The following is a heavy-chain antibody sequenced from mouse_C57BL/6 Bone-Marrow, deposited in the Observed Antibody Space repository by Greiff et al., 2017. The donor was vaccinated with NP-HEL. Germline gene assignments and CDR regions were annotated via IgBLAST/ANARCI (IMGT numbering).Heavy chain of an antibody. Sequence: EVKVVESGGGLVQPGGSLKLSCAASGFTFSDYYMYWVRQTPEKRLEWVAYISNGGGSTYYPDTVKGRFTISRDNAKNTLYLQMSRLKSEDTAMYYCARRDYYGSSSFDYWGQGTTLTVSS. J-gene: IGHJ2*01. CDR1: GFTFSDYY. CDR3: ARRDYYGSSSFDY. D-gene: IGHD1-1*01. V-gene: IGHV5-12*01. CDR2: ISNGGGST.